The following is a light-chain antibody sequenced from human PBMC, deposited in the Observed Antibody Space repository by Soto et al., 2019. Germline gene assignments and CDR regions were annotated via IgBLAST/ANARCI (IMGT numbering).Light chain of an antibody. J-gene: IGLJ2*01. CDR1: SSDVGGYDY. V-gene: IGLV2-8*01. CDR3: SSYAGISNVS. CDR2: EVS. Sequence: QSALTQPPSASGSPGQSVTISCTGTSSDVGGYDYVSWYQQQSGKAPKLIIYEVSNRPSGVPDRFSGSKSGNTASLTVSGLQAEDEAEYYCSSYAGISNVSFGAGTKLTVL.